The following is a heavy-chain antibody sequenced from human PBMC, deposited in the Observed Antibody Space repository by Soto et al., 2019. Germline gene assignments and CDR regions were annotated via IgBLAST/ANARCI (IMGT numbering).Heavy chain of an antibody. CDR1: GFTFSSYS. CDR2: ISSSSSYI. V-gene: IGHV3-21*01. Sequence: PGGSLRLSCAASGFTFSSYSMNWVRQAPGKGLEWVSSISSSSSYIYYADSVKGRFTISRDNAKNSLYLQMNSLRAEDTAVYYCARDPYSNFANNWFDPWGQGTLVTVSS. J-gene: IGHJ5*02. D-gene: IGHD4-4*01. CDR3: ARDPYSNFANNWFDP.